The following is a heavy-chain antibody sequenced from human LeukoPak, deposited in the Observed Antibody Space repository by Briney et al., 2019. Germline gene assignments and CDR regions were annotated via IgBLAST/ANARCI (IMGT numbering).Heavy chain of an antibody. Sequence: GASVTVSCKASGYTFTVYYMHWVRQAPGQGLEWMGWINPNSGGTNYAQKFQGRVTMTRDTSISTAYMELSRLRSDDTAVYYCARDLAYGDYIFDYWGQGTLVTVSS. CDR2: INPNSGGT. CDR1: GYTFTVYY. J-gene: IGHJ4*02. CDR3: ARDLAYGDYIFDY. D-gene: IGHD4-17*01. V-gene: IGHV1-2*02.